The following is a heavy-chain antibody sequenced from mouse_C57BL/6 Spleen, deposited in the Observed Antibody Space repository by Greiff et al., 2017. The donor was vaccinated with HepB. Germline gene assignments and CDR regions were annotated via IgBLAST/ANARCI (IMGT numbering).Heavy chain of an antibody. CDR2: ISYDGSN. CDR3: ARALTTVVATEYFDY. V-gene: IGHV3-6*01. Sequence: EVQVVESGPGLVKPSQSLSLTCSVTGYSIPSGYYWNWIRQFPGNKLEWMGYISYDGSNNYNPSLKNRISITRDTSKNQFFLKLNSVTTEDTATYYCARALTTVVATEYFDYWGQGTTLTVSS. D-gene: IGHD1-1*01. J-gene: IGHJ2*01. CDR1: GYSIPSGYY.